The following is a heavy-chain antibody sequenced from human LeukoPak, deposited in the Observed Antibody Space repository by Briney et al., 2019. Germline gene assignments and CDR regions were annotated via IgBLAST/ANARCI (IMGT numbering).Heavy chain of an antibody. J-gene: IGHJ6*03. CDR2: IIPIFGTA. CDR3: ARCSLTYYYGSGSYYNMDV. V-gene: IGHV1-69*13. D-gene: IGHD3-10*01. Sequence: PRASVTVSCKASGGTFNNYAISWVRQAPGQGLEWMGGIIPIFGTANYAQRFQGRVTITADESTSTAYMELSSLRSEDTAVYYCARCSLTYYYGSGSYYNMDVWGKGTTVTISS. CDR1: GGTFNNYA.